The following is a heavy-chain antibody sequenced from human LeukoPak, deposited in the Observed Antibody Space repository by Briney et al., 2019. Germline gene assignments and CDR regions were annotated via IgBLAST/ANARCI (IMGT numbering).Heavy chain of an antibody. Sequence: PGGSLRLSCAASGFTFSSYEMNWVRQAPGKGLEWVSYISSSGSTIYYADSVKGRFTISRDNAKNSLYLQMNSLRAEDTAVYYCARGQEYSSFSPHNWFDPWGQGTLVTVSS. CDR3: ARGQEYSSFSPHNWFDP. CDR1: GFTFSSYE. J-gene: IGHJ5*02. V-gene: IGHV3-48*03. CDR2: ISSSGSTI. D-gene: IGHD6-6*01.